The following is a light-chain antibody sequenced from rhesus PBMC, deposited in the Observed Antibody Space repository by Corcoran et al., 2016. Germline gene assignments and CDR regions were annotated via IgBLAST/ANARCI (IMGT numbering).Light chain of an antibody. CDR1: ENVKNY. V-gene: IGKV1-74*01. CDR2: KAA. CDR3: QNGYRSPFT. J-gene: IGKJ3*01. Sequence: DIQMTQSPSSLSASMGDRVTITCRASENVKNYLNWYQQQPGKAPKVLIYKAATLQSGVPSRFSGSGSGSVYTFTISSVQPEDGAVYYCQNGYRSPFTFGPGTRLDVK.